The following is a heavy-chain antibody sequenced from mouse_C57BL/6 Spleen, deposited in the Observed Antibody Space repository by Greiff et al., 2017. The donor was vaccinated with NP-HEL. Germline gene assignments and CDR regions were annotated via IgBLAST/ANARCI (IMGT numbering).Heavy chain of an antibody. J-gene: IGHJ4*01. CDR2: IYPGDGDT. D-gene: IGHD1-1*01. CDR3: ASQKGYYYGSSYAMDY. Sequence: QVHVKQSGPELVKPGASVKISCKASGYAFSSSWMNWVKQRPGKGLEWIGRIYPGDGDTNYNGKFKGKATLTADKSSSTAYMQLSSLTSEDSAVYFCASQKGYYYGSSYAMDYWGQGTSVTVSS. V-gene: IGHV1-82*01. CDR1: GYAFSSSW.